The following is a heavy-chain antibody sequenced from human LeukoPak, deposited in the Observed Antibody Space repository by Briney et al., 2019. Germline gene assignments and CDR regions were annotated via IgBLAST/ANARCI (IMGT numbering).Heavy chain of an antibody. CDR1: GGTSSSYA. CDR2: IIPIFGTA. D-gene: IGHD1-26*01. CDR3: ATRGSYYSGTTSMDV. V-gene: IGHV1-69*13. Sequence: GASVKVSCKASGGTSSSYAISWVRQAPGQGLEWMGGIIPIFGTANYAQKFQGRVTITADESTSTAYMELSSLRSEDTAVYYCATRGSYYSGTTSMDVWGQGTTVTVSS. J-gene: IGHJ6*02.